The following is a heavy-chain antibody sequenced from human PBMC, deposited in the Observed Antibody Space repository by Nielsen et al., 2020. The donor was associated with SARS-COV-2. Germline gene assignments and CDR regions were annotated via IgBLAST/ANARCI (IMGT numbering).Heavy chain of an antibody. CDR3: AKSDGGYSYGYPDY. CDR2: ISGRGGNT. V-gene: IGHV3-23*01. D-gene: IGHD5-18*01. CDR1: GFSFSNYA. J-gene: IGHJ4*02. Sequence: GGSLRLSCAASGFSFSNYAMNWVRHAPGNGLEWVSAISGRGGNTFYADSVKGRLTISRDNSKSTLYLQMNSLSAEDTAIYYCAKSDGGYSYGYPDYWGQGTLVTVSS.